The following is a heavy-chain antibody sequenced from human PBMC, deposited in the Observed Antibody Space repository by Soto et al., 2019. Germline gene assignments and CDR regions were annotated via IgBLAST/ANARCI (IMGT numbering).Heavy chain of an antibody. D-gene: IGHD1-26*01. J-gene: IGHJ4*02. V-gene: IGHV4-38-2*01. CDR1: GYSISSGDY. CDR3: VRDDIVGANKGDH. Sequence: SETLSLTCAVSGYSISSGDYWSRFRQPPGTGLEWIVSIYHSGSTYYNPSLKSRVTISVDTSKNQFSLKLSSVTAAYKAFYDGVRDDIVGANKGDHWGQGTLVTVS. CDR2: IYHSGST.